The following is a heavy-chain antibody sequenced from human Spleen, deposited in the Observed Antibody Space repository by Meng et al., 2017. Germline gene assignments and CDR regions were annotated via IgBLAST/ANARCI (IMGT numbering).Heavy chain of an antibody. Sequence: SVKVSCKASGGTFSNYDISWVRQAPRQGLEWMGGIIPILGPGNYAQKFQGRVTTTADNSTSTAYMELTSLKSEDTAVYYCARGIVGGWYSLDYWGQGILVTVSS. V-gene: IGHV1-69*10. CDR3: ARGIVGGWYSLDY. CDR1: GGTFSNYD. J-gene: IGHJ4*02. D-gene: IGHD6-19*01. CDR2: IIPILGPG.